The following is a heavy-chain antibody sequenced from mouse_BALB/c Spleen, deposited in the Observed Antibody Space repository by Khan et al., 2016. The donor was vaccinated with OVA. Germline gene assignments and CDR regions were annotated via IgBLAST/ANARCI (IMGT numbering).Heavy chain of an antibody. D-gene: IGHD2-1*01. Sequence: VQLVESGPGLVAPSQSLSITCTVSGFSLTGYGVNWVRQPPGKGLEWLGVIWGDGITDYNSALKSRLSISKDNSKSQVFLKMKSLQTDDTARYYCGRGHYFGNYFAMDYWGQGTSVTVSS. CDR1: GFSLTGYG. V-gene: IGHV2-6-7*01. CDR3: GRGHYFGNYFAMDY. J-gene: IGHJ4*01. CDR2: IWGDGIT.